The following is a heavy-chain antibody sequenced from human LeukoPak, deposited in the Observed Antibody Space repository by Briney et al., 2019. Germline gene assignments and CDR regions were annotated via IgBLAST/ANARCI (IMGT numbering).Heavy chain of an antibody. Sequence: GGSLRLSCAASGFPFSDYGMYWVRQAPGKGLEWLAVISHDGNNKYYADSVKGRITISRDNSMNTLYLQMNSLRAEDTAVYYCARDWDYDILTGRTGAFGYWGQGTLVTVSS. D-gene: IGHD3-9*01. CDR3: ARDWDYDILTGRTGAFGY. V-gene: IGHV3-30*03. CDR2: ISHDGNNK. J-gene: IGHJ4*02. CDR1: GFPFSDYG.